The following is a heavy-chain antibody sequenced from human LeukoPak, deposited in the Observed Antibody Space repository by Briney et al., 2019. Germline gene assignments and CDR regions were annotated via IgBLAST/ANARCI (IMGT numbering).Heavy chain of an antibody. CDR1: GYTFTGYY. J-gene: IGHJ4*02. Sequence: ASVKVSCKASGYTFTGYYMHWVRQGPGQGLEWIGRINPNSGGTNYAQKFQGRVTMTRDTSISTAYMELSRLRSDDTAVYYCARVHYDTHDRDGDDYWGQGTLVTVSS. D-gene: IGHD3-9*01. V-gene: IGHV1-2*06. CDR3: ARVHYDTHDRDGDDY. CDR2: INPNSGGT.